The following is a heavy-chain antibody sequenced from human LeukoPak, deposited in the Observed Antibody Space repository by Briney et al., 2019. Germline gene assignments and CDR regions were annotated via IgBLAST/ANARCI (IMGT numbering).Heavy chain of an antibody. CDR2: ISASGGRT. J-gene: IGHJ4*02. Sequence: GASLKLSCAASGFTFSTCAMTWVRQAPGKGLEWVSGISASGGRTYYADSVRGRFTISRDNSKNTLYLQMNSLRAEDTAVYYCAKSVKSGYTSGDFDYWGQRTLVTVSS. D-gene: IGHD6-19*01. CDR3: AKSVKSGYTSGDFDY. V-gene: IGHV3-23*01. CDR1: GFTFSTCA.